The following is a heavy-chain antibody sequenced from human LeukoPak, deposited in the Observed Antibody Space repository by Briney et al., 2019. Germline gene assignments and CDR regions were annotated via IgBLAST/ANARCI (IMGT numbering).Heavy chain of an antibody. Sequence: SETLSLTCTVSSGSISSGAYYWSWIRQPPGKGLEWIGYIYHSGSTYYNPSLKSRVTISVDRSKNQFSLKLSSVTAADTAVYYCARTSSMVANFDYWGQGTLVTVSS. CDR3: ARTSSMVANFDY. D-gene: IGHD5-12*01. V-gene: IGHV4-30-2*01. CDR1: SGSISSGAYY. J-gene: IGHJ4*02. CDR2: IYHSGST.